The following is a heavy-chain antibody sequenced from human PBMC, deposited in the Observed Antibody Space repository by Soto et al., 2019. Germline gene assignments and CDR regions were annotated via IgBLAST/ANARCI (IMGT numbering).Heavy chain of an antibody. Sequence: KPSETLSLTCTVSGASVGRDDYYWSWIRQQPGKGLEWIGYIYYSGNTNYNPSLKSRLTISVDTSKNQFSLQLRSVTAADTAVYYCARTWIGSTFDFWGQGSLVTVSS. CDR3: ARTWIGSTFDF. CDR1: GASVGRDDYY. D-gene: IGHD5-12*01. V-gene: IGHV4-31*03. J-gene: IGHJ4*02. CDR2: IYYSGNT.